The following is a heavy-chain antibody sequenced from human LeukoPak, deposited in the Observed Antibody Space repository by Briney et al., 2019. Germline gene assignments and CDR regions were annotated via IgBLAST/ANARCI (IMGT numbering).Heavy chain of an antibody. D-gene: IGHD2-2*01. V-gene: IGHV3-43*01. CDR1: GFTFDDYT. CDR3: AKDSVPGYYYYMDV. J-gene: IGHJ6*03. Sequence: GGSLRLSCAASGFTFDDYTMHWVRQAPGKGLEWVSLISWDGGSTYYADSVKGRFTISRDNSKNSLYLQMNSLRTGDTALYYCAKDSVPGYYYYMDVWGKGTTVTVSS. CDR2: ISWDGGST.